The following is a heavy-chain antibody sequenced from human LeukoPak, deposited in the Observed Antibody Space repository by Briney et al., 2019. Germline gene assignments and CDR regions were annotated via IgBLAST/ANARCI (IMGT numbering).Heavy chain of an antibody. J-gene: IGHJ3*02. CDR2: IYYSGST. CDR1: GGSISSYY. Sequence: SETLSLTCTVSGGSISSYYWSWIRQPPGKGLEWIEYIYYSGSTNYSPSLKSRVTISVDTSKNQFSLKLSSVTAADTAVYYCARDHDAFDIWGQGTMVTVSS. V-gene: IGHV4-59*01. CDR3: ARDHDAFDI.